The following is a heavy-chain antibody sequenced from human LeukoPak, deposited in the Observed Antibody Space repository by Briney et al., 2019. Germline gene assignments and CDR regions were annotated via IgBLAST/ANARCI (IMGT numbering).Heavy chain of an antibody. CDR1: GGSISSYY. D-gene: IGHD6-19*01. Sequence: PLETLSLTCTVSGGSISSYYWSWIRQPPGKGLEWIGYIYYSGSTSYNPSLNSRVTISLDTSKNQFSLNLSSVTAADTAVYYCARREGSGFFDYWGQGTLVTVSS. CDR3: ARREGSGFFDY. J-gene: IGHJ4*02. CDR2: IYYSGST. V-gene: IGHV4-59*08.